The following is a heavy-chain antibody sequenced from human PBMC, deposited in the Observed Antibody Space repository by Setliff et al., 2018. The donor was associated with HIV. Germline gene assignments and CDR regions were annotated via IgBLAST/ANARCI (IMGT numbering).Heavy chain of an antibody. J-gene: IGHJ4*02. V-gene: IGHV4-59*08. CDR2: IANDGST. CDR1: GDSISRYY. Sequence: SETLSLTCNVSGDSISRYYWSWIRQPPGKGLEWIGYIANDGSTNYNPPLKSRLSISVDTSKNQVSLKLTSLTAADTAVYYCTRHLPVYYGSGVSYYFDYWGQGTLVTVSS. CDR3: TRHLPVYYGSGVSYYFDY. D-gene: IGHD3-10*01.